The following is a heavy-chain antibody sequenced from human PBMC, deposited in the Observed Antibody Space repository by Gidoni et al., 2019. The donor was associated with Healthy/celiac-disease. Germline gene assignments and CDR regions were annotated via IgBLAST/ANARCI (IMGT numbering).Heavy chain of an antibody. J-gene: IGHJ4*02. V-gene: IGHV3-30-3*01. CDR1: GFTFSSYA. Sequence: QVQLVESGGGVVQPGGSLRLSCAASGFTFSSYALHWVRQAPGKGLEWVAVISYDGSNKYYADSVKGRFTISRDNSKNTLYLQMNSLRAEDTAVYYCARDRSRFLEWLFGYYFDYWGQGTLVTVSS. CDR2: ISYDGSNK. D-gene: IGHD3-3*01. CDR3: ARDRSRFLEWLFGYYFDY.